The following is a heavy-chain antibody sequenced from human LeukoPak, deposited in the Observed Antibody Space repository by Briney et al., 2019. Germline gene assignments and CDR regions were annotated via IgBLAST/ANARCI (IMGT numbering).Heavy chain of an antibody. CDR1: GYTFTGYY. CDR2: INPNSGGT. V-gene: IGHV1-2*06. CDR3: ARVLWFGESSHYYYMDV. D-gene: IGHD3-10*01. Sequence: ASAKVSCKASGYTFTGYYMHWVRQAPGQGLEWMGRINPNSGGTNYAQKFQGRVTMTRDTSISTAYMELSRLRSDDTAVYYCARVLWFGESSHYYYMDVWGKGTTVTVSS. J-gene: IGHJ6*03.